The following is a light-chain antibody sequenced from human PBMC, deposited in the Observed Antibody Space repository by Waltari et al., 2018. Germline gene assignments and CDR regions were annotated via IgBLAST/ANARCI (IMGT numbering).Light chain of an antibody. CDR3: QSWDSTVVQ. CDR2: RDT. J-gene: IGLJ2*01. Sequence: SYDLTQPPSVSVSPGQTASITCSGGQLGDKNVCWYQQKPGQSPVVVIFRDTQRPSGTPERFSGSNSGNTATLTITGTQALDAADYYCQSWDSTVVQFGGGTKLTVL. CDR1: QLGDKN. V-gene: IGLV3-1*01.